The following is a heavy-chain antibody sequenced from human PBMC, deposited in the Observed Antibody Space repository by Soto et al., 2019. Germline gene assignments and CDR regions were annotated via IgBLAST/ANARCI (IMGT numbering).Heavy chain of an antibody. J-gene: IGHJ4*02. Sequence: GGSLRLSCAASGFIFSSYSMNWVRQAPGKGLEWVSSISSSSSYIYYADSLKGRFTISRDNAKNSLYLQMNSLRAEDTAVYYCARERSGWDRDYWGQGTLVTVSS. D-gene: IGHD6-19*01. V-gene: IGHV3-21*01. CDR1: GFIFSSYS. CDR3: ARERSGWDRDY. CDR2: ISSSSSYI.